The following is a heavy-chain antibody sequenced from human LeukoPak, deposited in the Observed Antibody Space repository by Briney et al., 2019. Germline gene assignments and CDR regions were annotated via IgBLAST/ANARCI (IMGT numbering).Heavy chain of an antibody. D-gene: IGHD6-19*01. CDR1: GGSISSYY. J-gene: IGHJ4*02. CDR2: IYYSGST. CDR3: ARGSYDGGSGWGRFDY. V-gene: IGHV4-59*08. Sequence: NPSETLSLTCTVSGGSISSYYWSWIRQPPGKGLEWIGYIYYSGSTYYNPSLKSRVTISLDTSKDQFSLKLTSVTAADTAVYYCARGSYDGGSGWGRFDYWGQGTLVTVSS.